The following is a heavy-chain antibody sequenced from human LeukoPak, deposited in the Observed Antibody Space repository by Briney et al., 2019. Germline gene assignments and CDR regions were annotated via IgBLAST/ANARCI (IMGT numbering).Heavy chain of an antibody. CDR3: ARRANSGYYMDV. J-gene: IGHJ6*03. CDR1: GGSFSSGSYY. Sequence: PSETLSLTCTVSGGSFSSGSYYWSWLRQPAGRGLEWIGRIYTTGSTNYNPSLKSRVTISIDTSKNQFSLKLSSVTAADTAVYYCARRANSGYYMDVWGKGTTVTASS. V-gene: IGHV4-61*02. D-gene: IGHD2/OR15-2a*01. CDR2: IYTTGST.